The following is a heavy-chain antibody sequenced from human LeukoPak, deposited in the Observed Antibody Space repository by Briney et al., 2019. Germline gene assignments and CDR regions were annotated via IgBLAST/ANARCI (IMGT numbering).Heavy chain of an antibody. D-gene: IGHD6-6*01. V-gene: IGHV4-61*01. J-gene: IGHJ4*02. CDR1: GGSVSSGSYH. Sequence: PSETLSLTCTVSGGSVSSGSYHWSWIRQPPGKGLEWIGYIYYTGSTNYNPSLKSRVTKAVDTSKNQFSLKLSSVTAADTAVYYCARYSSSSSIFDYWGQGILVTVSS. CDR3: ARYSSSSSIFDY. CDR2: IYYTGST.